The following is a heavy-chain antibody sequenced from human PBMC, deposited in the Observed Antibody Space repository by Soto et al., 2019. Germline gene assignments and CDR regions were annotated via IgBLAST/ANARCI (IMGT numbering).Heavy chain of an antibody. Sequence: ASVKVSCKASGYTFTGYYMHWVRQAPGQGLEWMGWINPNSGGTNYAQKFQGWVTMTRDTSISTAYMELSRLRSDDTAVYYCARGTGYCSSTSCSNWFDPWGQGTLVTVSS. CDR1: GYTFTGYY. D-gene: IGHD2-2*01. J-gene: IGHJ5*02. V-gene: IGHV1-2*04. CDR2: INPNSGGT. CDR3: ARGTGYCSSTSCSNWFDP.